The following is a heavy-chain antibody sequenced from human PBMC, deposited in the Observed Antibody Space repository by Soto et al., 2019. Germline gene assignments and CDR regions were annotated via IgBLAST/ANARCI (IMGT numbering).Heavy chain of an antibody. D-gene: IGHD3-10*01. Sequence: QVQLVQSGAEVKKPGSSVKVSCKASGGTFSSYTISWVRQAPGLGLEWMGRIIPMLGIANYAQKFQGRATITADKSTSTAYMELSSLRSEDTAVYYCARGAWFGENYGMDVWGQGTTVTVSS. V-gene: IGHV1-69*02. CDR2: IIPMLGIA. J-gene: IGHJ6*02. CDR1: GGTFSSYT. CDR3: ARGAWFGENYGMDV.